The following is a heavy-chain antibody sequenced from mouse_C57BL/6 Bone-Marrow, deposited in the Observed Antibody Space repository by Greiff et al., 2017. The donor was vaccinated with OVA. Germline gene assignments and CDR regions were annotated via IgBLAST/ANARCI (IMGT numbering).Heavy chain of an antibody. V-gene: IGHV1-53*01. CDR2: INPSNGGT. J-gene: IGHJ4*01. D-gene: IGHD1-1*02. CDR3: ARPPYGYYAMDY. Sequence: QVQLQQSGTELVKPGASVKLSCKASGYTFTSYWMHWVKQRPGQGLEWIGNINPSNGGTNYNEKFKSKATLTVDKSSSTAYMQLSSLTSEDSAVYYCARPPYGYYAMDYWGQGTSVTVSS. CDR1: GYTFTSYW.